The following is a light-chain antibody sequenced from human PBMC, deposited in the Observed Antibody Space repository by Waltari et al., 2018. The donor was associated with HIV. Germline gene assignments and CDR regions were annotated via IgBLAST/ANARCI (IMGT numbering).Light chain of an antibody. J-gene: IGLJ2*01. V-gene: IGLV2-23*02. CDR2: DVN. CDR1: SSDVGDYTY. Sequence: QSALTQPASVSGSPGQSITISCTGTSSDVGDYTYVSWYQQHPGKAPKLIIYDVNTRPSGVSNRFSGSKSGNTASLTISGLQAEDEADYYCCSYAGSSTVVFGGGTKLTVL. CDR3: CSYAGSSTVV.